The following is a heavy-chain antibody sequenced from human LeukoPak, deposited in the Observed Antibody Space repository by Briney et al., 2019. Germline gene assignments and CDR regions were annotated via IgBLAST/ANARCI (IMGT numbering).Heavy chain of an antibody. CDR2: IHHSGST. V-gene: IGHV4-34*01. Sequence: PSETLSLTCAVYGGSFNDYYWSWIRQAPGKGLEWIGEIHHSGSTIYNPSLKSRVTISVDTSKNQFSLKLSSVTAADTAVYYCARGKGYYYGSGSYGNYYYYYCMDVWGKGTTVTVSS. CDR1: GGSFNDYY. J-gene: IGHJ6*03. CDR3: ARGKGYYYGSGSYGNYYYYYCMDV. D-gene: IGHD3-10*01.